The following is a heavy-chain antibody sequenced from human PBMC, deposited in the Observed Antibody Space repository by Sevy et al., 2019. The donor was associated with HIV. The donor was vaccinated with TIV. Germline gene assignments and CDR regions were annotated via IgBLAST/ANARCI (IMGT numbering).Heavy chain of an antibody. CDR1: GFSFSTYT. CDR2: ISSSSNTM. Sequence: GSLRLSCAASGFSFSTYTMNWVRQAPGKGLQWISSISSSSNTMHYADAVKGRFTISRDNAKNSLYLEMNSLRAEDTAVYYCARAVWGTYVYDDYWGQGTLVTVSS. V-gene: IGHV3-48*01. J-gene: IGHJ4*02. D-gene: IGHD3-16*01. CDR3: ARAVWGTYVYDDY.